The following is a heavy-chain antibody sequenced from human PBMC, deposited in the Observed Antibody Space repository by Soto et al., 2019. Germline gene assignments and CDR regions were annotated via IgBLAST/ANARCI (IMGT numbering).Heavy chain of an antibody. V-gene: IGHV3-74*03. CDR1: GFTFSPYW. Sequence: VQLAESGGGLVQPGGALRLSCAASGFTFSPYWMHWVCQAPGKGRVWVSRINPDGSNTAYSDSVKGRFTISRDNAKNTLYLKMNSMIAEDTAVYDCGRGGSDSTRGMEVWGKGNTVNVDS. D-gene: IGHD6-19*01. J-gene: IGHJ6*04. CDR2: INPDGSNT. CDR3: GRGGSDSTRGMEV.